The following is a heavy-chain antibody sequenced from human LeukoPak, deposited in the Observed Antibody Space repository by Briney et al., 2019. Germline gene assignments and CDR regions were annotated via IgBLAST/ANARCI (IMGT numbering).Heavy chain of an antibody. Sequence: GGSLRLSCAASGFTFSSYGMHWVRQAPGKGLEWVAVISYDGSNEYYADSVKGRFTISRDNSKNTLYLQMSSLRAEDTAVYYCAKDSTYDSSGYLGGYWGQGTLVTVSS. CDR2: ISYDGSNE. J-gene: IGHJ4*02. V-gene: IGHV3-30*18. CDR1: GFTFSSYG. D-gene: IGHD3-22*01. CDR3: AKDSTYDSSGYLGGY.